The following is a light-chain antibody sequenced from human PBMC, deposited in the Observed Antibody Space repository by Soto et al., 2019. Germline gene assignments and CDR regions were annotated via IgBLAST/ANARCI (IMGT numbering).Light chain of an antibody. CDR3: EQAGSFPIT. J-gene: IGKJ5*01. Sequence: DIKMSQSPSSVSASVGDRVTIACRASQNIWRLLAWYQQKPGKAPELLIYDASSLQSGVPPRFSGSGPGTDFTLTISCLQPEDFATYYCEQAGSFPITFGQGTRLEI. CDR2: DAS. V-gene: IGKV1-12*01. CDR1: QNIWRL.